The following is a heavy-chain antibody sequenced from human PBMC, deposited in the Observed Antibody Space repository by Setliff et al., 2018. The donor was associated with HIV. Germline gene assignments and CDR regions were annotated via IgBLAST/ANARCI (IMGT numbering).Heavy chain of an antibody. V-gene: IGHV2-5*02. CDR1: GFSLAADGVA. CDR2: IYWDGDK. Sequence: SGPTLVNPTQTLTLTCDFSGFSLAADGVAVGWIRQPPGKGPEWLALIYWDGDKRYNPSLKDRLTITKATSNNHVVLMMSNMDPADTATFYCAHWRGGYEKDYYYYGMDVWGQGTTVTVSS. J-gene: IGHJ6*02. CDR3: AHWRGGYEKDYYYYGMDV. D-gene: IGHD5-12*01.